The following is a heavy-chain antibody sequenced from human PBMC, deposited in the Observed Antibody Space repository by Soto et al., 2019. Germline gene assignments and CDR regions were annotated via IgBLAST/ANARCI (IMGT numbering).Heavy chain of an antibody. CDR2: ISYDGSNK. CDR3: AREVVGESYYGMDV. V-gene: IGHV3-30-3*01. Sequence: QVQLVESGGGVVQPGRSLRLSCAASGFTFRSYAMHWVRQAPGKGLEWVAVISYDGSNKYYADSVKGRCTISRDNSKNTLYLQMNSLRAEDTAVYYCAREVVGESYYGMDVWGQGTTVTVSS. D-gene: IGHD3-10*01. CDR1: GFTFRSYA. J-gene: IGHJ6*02.